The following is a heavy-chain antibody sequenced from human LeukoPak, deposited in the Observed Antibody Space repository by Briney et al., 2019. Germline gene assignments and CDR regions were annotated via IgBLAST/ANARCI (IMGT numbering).Heavy chain of an antibody. V-gene: IGHV1-8*03. CDR3: AREDTAMVKAGGY. D-gene: IGHD5-18*01. Sequence: ASVKVSCKASGYTFTSYDINWVRQATGQGLEWMGWMNPNSGNTGYAQKFQGRVTIARNTSISTAYMELSSLRSEDTAVYYCAREDTAMVKAGGYWGQGTLVTVSS. CDR1: GYTFTSYD. J-gene: IGHJ4*02. CDR2: MNPNSGNT.